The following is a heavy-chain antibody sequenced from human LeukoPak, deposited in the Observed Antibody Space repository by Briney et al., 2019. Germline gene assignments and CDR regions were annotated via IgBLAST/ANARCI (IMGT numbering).Heavy chain of an antibody. CDR1: GGSISSSSYY. D-gene: IGHD3-10*01. CDR3: ARGFNPGAGSYLPFDY. V-gene: IGHV4-39*07. Sequence: SETLSLTCTVSGGSISSSSYYWGWIRQPPGKGLEWIGSIYYSGSTNYNPSLKSRVTISVDTSKNQFSLKLSSVTAADTAVYYCARGFNPGAGSYLPFDYWGQGTLVTVSS. CDR2: IYYSGST. J-gene: IGHJ4*02.